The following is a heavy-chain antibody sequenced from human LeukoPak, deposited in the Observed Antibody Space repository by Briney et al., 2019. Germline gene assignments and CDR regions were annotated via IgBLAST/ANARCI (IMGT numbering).Heavy chain of an antibody. CDR1: GFAFSDYE. CDR2: IISTGSTM. D-gene: IGHD5-12*01. V-gene: IGHV3-48*03. J-gene: IGHJ4*02. CDR3: ATLTVASPFDY. Sequence: GGSLRLSCAASGFAFSDYETYWVRHAPGKGLEWISYIISTGSTMYYADSVKGRFTISRDNAKNSLYLQMSSRRAEDTAVYYCATLTVASPFDYGSQGALVTVSS.